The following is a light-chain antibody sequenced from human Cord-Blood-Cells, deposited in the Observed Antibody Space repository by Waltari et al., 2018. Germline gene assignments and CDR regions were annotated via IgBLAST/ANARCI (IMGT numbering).Light chain of an antibody. CDR3: SSYTSSSTRV. J-gene: IGLJ2*01. V-gene: IGLV2-14*01. CDR1: SSDVGGYNY. Sequence: QSALTQPASASGSPGQSITISCTGTSSDVGGYNYVSWYQQHPGKAPNLMIYDVSNRPSGVSNRFSSSKSGNTAALTISGLQAEDEADYYCSSYTSSSTRVFGGGTKLTVL. CDR2: DVS.